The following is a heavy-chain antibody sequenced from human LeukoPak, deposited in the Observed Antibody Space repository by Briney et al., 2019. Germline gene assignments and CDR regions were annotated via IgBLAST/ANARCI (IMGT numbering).Heavy chain of an antibody. V-gene: IGHV3-33*01. D-gene: IGHD4-17*01. CDR2: IWYDGSNK. J-gene: IGHJ4*02. CDR3: ARVPLTYGDYDPYFDY. Sequence: GRSLRLSCAASGFTFSSYGMHWVRQAPGKGLEWVAVIWYDGSNKYYADSVKGRFTISRDNSKNTLYLQMNSLRAEGTAVYYCARVPLTYGDYDPYFDYWGQGTLVTVSS. CDR1: GFTFSSYG.